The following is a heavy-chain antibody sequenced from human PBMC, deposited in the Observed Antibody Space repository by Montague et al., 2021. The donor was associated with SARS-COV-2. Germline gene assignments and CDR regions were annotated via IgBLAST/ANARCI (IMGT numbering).Heavy chain of an antibody. V-gene: IGHV3-48*03. CDR2: NSSSGSTI. Sequence: SLRLSCAASGFTFSSYEMNWVRQAPGKGLEWASYNSSSGSTIYYXXSLKGRFTISRDNAKNSLYLQMNSLRAEDTAVYYCARDSLFRSGYSSGWPDYWGQGTLVTVSS. CDR1: GFTFSSYE. J-gene: IGHJ4*02. CDR3: ARDSLFRSGYSSGWPDY. D-gene: IGHD6-19*01.